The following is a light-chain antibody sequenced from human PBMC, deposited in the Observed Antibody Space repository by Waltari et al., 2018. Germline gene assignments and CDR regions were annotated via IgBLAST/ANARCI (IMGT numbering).Light chain of an antibody. V-gene: IGKV4-1*01. CDR3: QQYYNTPLT. Sequence: DIVMTQSPESLAVSLGERATINCKSSASVLYSSNNKNHLAWYQQKPGQPPKLLIYWASTRKSGVPDRVSGSGSETDFTLTVSSLQAEDVAVYYCQQYYNTPLTFGGGTKVEIK. CDR2: WAS. CDR1: ASVLYSSNNKNH. J-gene: IGKJ4*01.